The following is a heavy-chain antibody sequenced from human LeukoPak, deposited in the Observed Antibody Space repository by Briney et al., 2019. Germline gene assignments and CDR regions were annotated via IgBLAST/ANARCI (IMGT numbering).Heavy chain of an antibody. CDR1: GFTFSSYE. V-gene: IGHV3-48*03. D-gene: IGHD6-19*01. Sequence: GGSLRLSCAASGFTFSSYEMNWVRQAPGKGLEWVSYISSGSTIYDADPVKGRFTISGDNAKNSLYLQMNSLRAEDTAVYYCARESIAVAGAPFDYWGQGTLVTVSS. J-gene: IGHJ4*02. CDR2: ISSGSTI. CDR3: ARESIAVAGAPFDY.